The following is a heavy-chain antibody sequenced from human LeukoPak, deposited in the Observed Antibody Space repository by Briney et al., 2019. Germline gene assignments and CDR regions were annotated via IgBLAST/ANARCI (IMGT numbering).Heavy chain of an antibody. D-gene: IGHD2-15*01. J-gene: IGHJ6*02. V-gene: IGHV1-18*01. CDR3: ARDPRYCSGGSCYPPRHYYYYYGMDV. CDR2: ISAYNGNT. CDR1: GYTFTSYG. Sequence: ASVKVSCKASGYTFTSYGISWVRQAPGQGLEWMGWISAYNGNTNYAQKLQGRVTMTTDTSTSTAYMELRSLRSDDTAVYYCARDPRYCSGGSCYPPRHYYYYYGMDVWGQGTTVTVSS.